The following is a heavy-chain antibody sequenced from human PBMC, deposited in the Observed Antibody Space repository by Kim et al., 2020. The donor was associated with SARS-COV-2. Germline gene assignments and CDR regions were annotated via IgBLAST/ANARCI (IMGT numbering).Heavy chain of an antibody. J-gene: IGHJ6*02. CDR1: GFNFNSYS. D-gene: IGHD3-10*01. CDR3: ARCPLSMTMVRGMITTTLCDYYNMDA. Sequence: GGSLRLSCTVSGFNFNSYSMNWVRQAPGKGLEWVSYISSSSSTVYYAGSVRGRFTISRDNAKNSLFLQMNSLRDDDTAVYYCARCPLSMTMVRGMITTTLCDYYNMDAWGQGTTVTVSS. CDR2: ISSSSSTV. V-gene: IGHV3-48*02.